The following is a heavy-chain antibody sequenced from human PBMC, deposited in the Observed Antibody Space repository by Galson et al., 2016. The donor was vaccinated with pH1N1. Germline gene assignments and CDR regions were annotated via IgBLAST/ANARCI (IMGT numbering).Heavy chain of an antibody. CDR2: ISSEGSSI. CDR1: GFTFSSFW. CDR3: ARVRLIMPGDPTGYFDF. Sequence: SLRLSCAASGFTFSSFWMHRVRQVPGKGLVWVSRISSEGSSISYADSVKGRFTISRDNARNTLYLEMNSLRAEDTALYYCARVRLIMPGDPTGYFDFWGQGALVTVSS. V-gene: IGHV3-74*01. J-gene: IGHJ4*02. D-gene: IGHD7-27*01.